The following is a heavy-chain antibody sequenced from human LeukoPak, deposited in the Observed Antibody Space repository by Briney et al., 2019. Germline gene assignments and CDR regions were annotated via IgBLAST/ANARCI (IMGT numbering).Heavy chain of an antibody. J-gene: IGHJ5*02. Sequence: ASVKVSCKASGYTFTSYGISWVRQAPGQGLEWMGWISAYNGNTNYAQKLQGRVTMTTDTSTSTAYMELRSLRSDDTAVYYCARDANPIRYCSSTSCYWWFDPWGLGTLVTVSS. V-gene: IGHV1-18*01. CDR2: ISAYNGNT. CDR1: GYTFTSYG. D-gene: IGHD2-2*01. CDR3: ARDANPIRYCSSTSCYWWFDP.